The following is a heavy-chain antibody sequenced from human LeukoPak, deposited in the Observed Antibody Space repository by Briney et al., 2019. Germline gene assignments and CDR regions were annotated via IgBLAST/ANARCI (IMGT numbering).Heavy chain of an antibody. CDR3: ARRGEAMDPFDY. CDR1: GYSFTSYW. V-gene: IGHV5-51*01. CDR2: IYPGDSDN. Sequence: GESLKISCKASGYSFTSYWIGWVRQMPGKGLEWMGIIYPGDSDNRYSTSFQGQVTISDDKSINTAYLQWSSLKASDTAIYYCARRGEAMDPFDYWGQGTLVTVSS. D-gene: IGHD5-18*01. J-gene: IGHJ4*02.